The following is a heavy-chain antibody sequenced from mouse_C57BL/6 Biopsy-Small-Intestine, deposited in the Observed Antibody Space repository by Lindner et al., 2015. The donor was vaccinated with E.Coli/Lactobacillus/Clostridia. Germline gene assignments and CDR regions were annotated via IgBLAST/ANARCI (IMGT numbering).Heavy chain of an antibody. CDR1: GYTFTNYW. CDR3: ARWGYYGTSFAY. V-gene: IGHV1-63*01. Sequence: VQLQESGAELVRPGTSVKMSCKASGYTFTNYWIGWAKQRPGHGLEWIGDIYPGGGYTNYNEKFKGKATLTADKSSSTAYMQLSSLTSEDSAVYFCARWGYYGTSFAYWGQGTLVTVSA. J-gene: IGHJ3*01. D-gene: IGHD1-1*01. CDR2: IYPGGGYT.